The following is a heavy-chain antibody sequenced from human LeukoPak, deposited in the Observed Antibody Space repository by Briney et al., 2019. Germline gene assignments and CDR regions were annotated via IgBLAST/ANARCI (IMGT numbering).Heavy chain of an antibody. J-gene: IGHJ4*02. V-gene: IGHV3-23*01. CDR2: ILGSGGGA. Sequence: GGSLRLSCAASEFSVGSNYMTWVRQAPGEGLEWVSGILGSGGGAFYADSVKGRFTISRDNSKNTVFLQMNSLRAEDTAVYYCAKDETFSGVNYFDYWGQGALVIVSS. D-gene: IGHD3-3*01. CDR1: EFSVGSNY. CDR3: AKDETFSGVNYFDY.